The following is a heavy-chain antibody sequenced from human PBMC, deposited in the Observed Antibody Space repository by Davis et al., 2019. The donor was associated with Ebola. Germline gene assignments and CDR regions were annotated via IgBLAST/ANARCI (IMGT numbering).Heavy chain of an antibody. D-gene: IGHD2-2*01. J-gene: IGHJ6*02. CDR3: ARVCCSSTSCWCYYYYGMDV. CDR2: ISAYNGNT. V-gene: IGHV1-18*01. Sequence: AASLKVSCKASGYTFTSYGISWVRQAPGQGLEWMGWISAYNGNTNYAQKLQGRVTMTTDTSTSTAYMELRSLRSDDTAVYYCARVCCSSTSCWCYYYYGMDVWGQGTTVTVSS. CDR1: GYTFTSYG.